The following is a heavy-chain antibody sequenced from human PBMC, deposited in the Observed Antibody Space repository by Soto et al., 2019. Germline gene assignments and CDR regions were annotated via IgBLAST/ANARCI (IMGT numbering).Heavy chain of an antibody. CDR1: GYSFNDDW. CDR2: IDPDDSDT. J-gene: IGHJ4*02. D-gene: IGHD6-6*01. V-gene: IGHV5-51*01. CDR3: ARQGHGSSSDFDY. Sequence: GESLKFSCKGSGYSFNDDWIAWVRQKPGRGLEWMGVIDPDDSDTRYSPSFQGQVTFSADKSISTAFMHWRSLEASDTAIYFCARQGHGSSSDFDYWGLGTLVTVSS.